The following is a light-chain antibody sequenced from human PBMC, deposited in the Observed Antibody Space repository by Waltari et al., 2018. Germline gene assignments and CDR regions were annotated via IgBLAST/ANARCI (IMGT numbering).Light chain of an antibody. Sequence: DIVMTQSPLSLPVTPGEPASISCRSSQSLLHSNGYNYLDWYLQKPWQSPQLLIYLGSNRASGVPDRFSGSGSGTDFTLKISRVEAEDVGVYYCMQALQTVFGPGTKVDIK. V-gene: IGKV2-28*01. J-gene: IGKJ3*01. CDR3: MQALQTV. CDR1: QSLLHSNGYNY. CDR2: LGS.